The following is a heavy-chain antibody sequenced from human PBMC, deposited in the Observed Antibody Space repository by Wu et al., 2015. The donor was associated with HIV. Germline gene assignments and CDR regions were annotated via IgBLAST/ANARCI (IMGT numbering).Heavy chain of an antibody. D-gene: IGHD1-1*01. CDR2: ISTYNGNT. CDR3: ARDGSLSALENWFDP. J-gene: IGHJ5*02. Sequence: QVQLVQSGAEVKKPGASVKVSCKASGYSFINYGINWVRQAPGQGLECLGWISTYNGNTNYAQKFQGRVTMTTDTSTTTAYMELRSLRSDDTAVYYCARDGSLSALENWFDPGAREPWSPSPQ. V-gene: IGHV1-18*01. CDR1: GYSFINYG.